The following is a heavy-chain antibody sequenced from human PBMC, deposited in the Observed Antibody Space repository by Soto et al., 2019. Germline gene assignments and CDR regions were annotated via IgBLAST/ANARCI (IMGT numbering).Heavy chain of an antibody. CDR3: ARDSSGYSFIDN. Sequence: QVQLQESGPGLVKPSGTLSLTCAVSGGSISSNNWWSWVRQPPGKGLEWIGEIYHSGSINYNPSLNRRVTISVDKSKNQFSLKLTSVTAADTAVYYCARDSSGYSFIDNWGQGILVTVSS. J-gene: IGHJ4*02. V-gene: IGHV4-4*02. D-gene: IGHD5-12*01. CDR1: GGSISSNNW. CDR2: IYHSGSI.